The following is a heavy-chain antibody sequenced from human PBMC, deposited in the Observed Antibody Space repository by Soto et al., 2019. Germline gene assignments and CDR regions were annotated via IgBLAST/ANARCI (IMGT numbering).Heavy chain of an antibody. CDR1: GGIFSDFS. CDR3: ASSLRMAGIGNYYYGMDV. D-gene: IGHD6-19*01. CDR2: IMPIFGGP. V-gene: IGHV1-69*13. Sequence: ASVKVSCKASGGIFSDFSFSWVRQAPRQGLEWMGGIMPIFGGPDYAQRFRGRVAITADEVTRTAFMELRGLTSEDTATYYCASSLRMAGIGNYYYGMDVWGQATTVTVSS. J-gene: IGHJ6*02.